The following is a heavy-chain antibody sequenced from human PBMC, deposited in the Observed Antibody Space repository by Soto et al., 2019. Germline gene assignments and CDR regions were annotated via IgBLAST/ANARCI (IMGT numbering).Heavy chain of an antibody. D-gene: IGHD4-17*01. CDR1: GFTFSNAW. Sequence: EVQLVESGGGLVKPGGSLRLSCAASGFTFSNAWMSWVRQAPGKGLEWVGRIKSKTDGGTTDYAATGKGRFTISRDDSKNTLYLQMNSLKTEDTAVYYCTTDTSYGDPVVFDYWGQGTLVTVSS. J-gene: IGHJ4*02. V-gene: IGHV3-15*01. CDR3: TTDTSYGDPVVFDY. CDR2: IKSKTDGGTT.